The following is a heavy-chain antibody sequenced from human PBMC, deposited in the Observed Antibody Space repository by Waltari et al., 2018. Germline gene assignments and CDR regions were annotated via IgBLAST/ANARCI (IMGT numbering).Heavy chain of an antibody. V-gene: IGHV3-53*01. CDR1: GFTVSSNY. D-gene: IGHD1-26*01. Sequence: EVQLVESGGGLIQPGGSLRLSCAASGFTVSSNYMSWVRQAPGKGVDWVSGNYSGGSTYYADSVKGRFTISRDNSKNTLYLQMNSLRAEDTAVYYCARGISEWEPTWYYFDYWGQGTLVTVSS. CDR2: NYSGGST. J-gene: IGHJ4*02. CDR3: ARGISEWEPTWYYFDY.